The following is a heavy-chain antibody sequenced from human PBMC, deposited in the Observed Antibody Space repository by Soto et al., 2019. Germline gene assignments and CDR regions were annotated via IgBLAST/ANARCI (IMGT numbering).Heavy chain of an antibody. Sequence: SVKVSCQASGFTFTSSAMQWVRQARGQRLEWIGWIVVGSGNTNYAQKFQERVTITRDMSTSTAYMELSSLRSEDTAVYYCAAVGNRDYDILENDAFDIWGQGTMVTVSS. V-gene: IGHV1-58*02. CDR3: AAVGNRDYDILENDAFDI. D-gene: IGHD3-9*01. CDR2: IVVGSGNT. CDR1: GFTFTSSA. J-gene: IGHJ3*02.